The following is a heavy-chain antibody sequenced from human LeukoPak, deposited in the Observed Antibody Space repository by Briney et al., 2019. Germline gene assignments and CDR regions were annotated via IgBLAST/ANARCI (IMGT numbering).Heavy chain of an antibody. J-gene: IGHJ6*02. CDR1: GGTFSSYA. V-gene: IGHV1-69*04. D-gene: IGHD3-10*01. Sequence: SVKVSCKASGGTFSSYAISWVRQAPGQGLEWMGRIIPILGIANYAQKSQGRVTITADKSTSTAYMELSSLRSEDTAVYYCAGLPTHLLDISNYYYYYGMDVWGQGTTVTVSS. CDR2: IIPILGIA. CDR3: AGLPTHLLDISNYYYYYGMDV.